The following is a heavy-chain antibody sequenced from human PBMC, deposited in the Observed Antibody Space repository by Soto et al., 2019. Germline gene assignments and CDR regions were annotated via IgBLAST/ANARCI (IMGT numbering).Heavy chain of an antibody. J-gene: IGHJ6*02. D-gene: IGHD2-21*02. CDR1: GFTFSSYA. V-gene: IGHV3-30-3*01. CDR2: ISYDGSNK. CDR3: ARETPDPVVVTDGNGMDV. Sequence: QVQLVESGGGVVQPGRSLRLSCAASGFTFSSYAMHWVRQAPGKGLEWVAVISYDGSNKYYADSVKGRFTISRDNSKNTLYLQMNSLRAEDTAVHYCARETPDPVVVTDGNGMDVWGQGTTVTVSS.